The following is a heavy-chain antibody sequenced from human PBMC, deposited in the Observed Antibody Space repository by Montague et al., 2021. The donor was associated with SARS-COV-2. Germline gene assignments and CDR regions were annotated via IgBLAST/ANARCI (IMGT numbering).Heavy chain of an antibody. D-gene: IGHD6-13*01. CDR3: ARVFSSGYVGWFDP. Sequence: IVNSFYQPSLKSRITMAVDTSKNQFSLKLSSVTAADTAIYYCARVFSSGYVGWFDPWGQGILFTVSS. J-gene: IGHJ5*02. V-gene: IGHV4-55*01. CDR2: IVNS.